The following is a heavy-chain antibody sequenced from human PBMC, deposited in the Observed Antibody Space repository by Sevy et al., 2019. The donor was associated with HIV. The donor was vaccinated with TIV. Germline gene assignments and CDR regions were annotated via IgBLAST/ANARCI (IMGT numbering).Heavy chain of an antibody. J-gene: IGHJ5*02. CDR1: GFTFSSYA. CDR2: ISGGVGST. CDR3: AKSRLGCCGSGRSAGYDP. Sequence: GGSLRLSCTASGFTFSSYAMNWVRQAPGKGLEWVSAISGGVGSTYYADSVEGRFTISRDNSKNTLYLQMNSLRVEDTAVDYCAKSRLGCCGSGRSAGYDPWGQGTLVTVSS. V-gene: IGHV3-23*01. D-gene: IGHD3-10*01.